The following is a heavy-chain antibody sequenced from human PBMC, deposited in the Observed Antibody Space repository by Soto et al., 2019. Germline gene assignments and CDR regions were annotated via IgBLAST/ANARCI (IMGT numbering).Heavy chain of an antibody. D-gene: IGHD3-3*01. CDR1: GGSISSRSHY. J-gene: IGHJ4*02. CDR2: SYYRGST. Sequence: QLQLQESGPGLVKPSETLSLTCTVSGGSISSRSHYWGWIRQSPGKHLEWIGRSYYRGSTHYHPSLKTRVTRSVGTSKTEVALKVYSVTAADTAVYYCATADGFGVVTPFFEYWGQGSLVTVSS. CDR3: ATADGFGVVTPFFEY. V-gene: IGHV4-39*01.